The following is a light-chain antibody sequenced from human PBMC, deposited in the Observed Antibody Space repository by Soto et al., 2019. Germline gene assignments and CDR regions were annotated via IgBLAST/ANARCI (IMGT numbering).Light chain of an antibody. J-gene: IGKJ4*01. CDR1: QGINNY. CDR2: TAS. CDR3: QQLKSYPLT. V-gene: IGKV1-9*01. Sequence: DIQLTQSPSFLSASIGDRVTITCRASQGINNYLAWYQQRPGNVPKLLIYTASTLQTEVPSRFSGSGSGAEFTFTISSLQPADFATYYCQQLKSYPLTFGGGTKVEIK.